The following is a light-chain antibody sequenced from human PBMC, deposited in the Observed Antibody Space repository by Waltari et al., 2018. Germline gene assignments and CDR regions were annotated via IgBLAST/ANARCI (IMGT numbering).Light chain of an antibody. CDR1: SSDLGASNS. Sequence: QSALTQPPSASGSPGQSVAISCSGTSSDLGASNSVSWYQHHPGKAPKLIIYEVNKRPSGVPDRFSGSKSGNTASLTVSGLQAEDEADYYCSSYAGSNNYVFGPGTKVTVL. CDR3: SSYAGSNNYV. V-gene: IGLV2-8*01. CDR2: EVN. J-gene: IGLJ1*01.